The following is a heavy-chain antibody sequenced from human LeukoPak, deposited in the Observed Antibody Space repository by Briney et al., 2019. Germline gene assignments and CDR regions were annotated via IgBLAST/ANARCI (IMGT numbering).Heavy chain of an antibody. V-gene: IGHV3-30*04. CDR3: ARDPTYDFLTTYYKSPIDY. D-gene: IGHD3-9*01. J-gene: IGHJ4*02. CDR2: ISYDGSVK. CDR1: GFTFRSDA. Sequence: PGGSLRLSCAASGFTFRSDAMHWVRQAPGKGLEWVAIISYDGSVKYYADSVKGRFTISRDNSKNTLYLQMNSLRAEDTAVYYCARDPTYDFLTTYYKSPIDYWGQGTLVTVSS.